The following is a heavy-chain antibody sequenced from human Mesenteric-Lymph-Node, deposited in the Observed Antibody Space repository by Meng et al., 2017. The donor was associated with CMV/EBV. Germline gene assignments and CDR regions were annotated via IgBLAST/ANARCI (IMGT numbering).Heavy chain of an antibody. V-gene: IGHV3-15*01. J-gene: IGHJ6*02. CDR1: GLTFKNAW. CDR3: STVFRNYYYYAMDV. Sequence: GESLKISCAASGLTFKNAWMSWVRQAPGKGLEWVGRIRSKAVGGTTDYAAPMKGRFTISRDDSKNTLYLQVNSLKTEDTAVYYCSTVFRNYYYYAMDVWGQGTTVTVSS. CDR2: IRSKAVGGTT.